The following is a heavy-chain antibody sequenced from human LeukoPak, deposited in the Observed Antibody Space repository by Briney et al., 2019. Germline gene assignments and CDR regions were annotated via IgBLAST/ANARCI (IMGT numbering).Heavy chain of an antibody. CDR2: INHSGST. Sequence: SETLSLTCAVYGGSFSGYYWSWIRQPPGKGLEWIGEINHSGSTNYNPSLKSRVTISVDTSKNQFSLKLSSVTAADTAVYYCARGPIRGYCSSTSCYRRYYFDYWGQGTLVTVSS. CDR3: ARGPIRGYCSSTSCYRRYYFDY. J-gene: IGHJ4*02. V-gene: IGHV4-34*01. CDR1: GGSFSGYY. D-gene: IGHD2-2*01.